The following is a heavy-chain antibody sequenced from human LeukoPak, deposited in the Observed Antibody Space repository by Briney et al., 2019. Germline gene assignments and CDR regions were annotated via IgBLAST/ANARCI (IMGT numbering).Heavy chain of an antibody. CDR2: IIPILGIA. Sequence: SVKVSCKASGGTFSSYAISWVRQAAGQGLEWMERIIPILGIANYAHKFQGRATITADKSTSTAYMELSSLRSEDTAVYYCARDRHYDSSGYYHKSYFDYWGQGTLVTVSS. CDR3: ARDRHYDSSGYYHKSYFDY. CDR1: GGTFSSYA. J-gene: IGHJ4*02. D-gene: IGHD3-22*01. V-gene: IGHV1-69*04.